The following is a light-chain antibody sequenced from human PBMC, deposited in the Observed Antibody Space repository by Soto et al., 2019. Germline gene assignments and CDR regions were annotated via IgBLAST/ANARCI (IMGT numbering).Light chain of an antibody. CDR3: QQYDNSLYT. V-gene: IGKV3-20*01. CDR2: GAS. CDR1: QSVSSSY. Sequence: ETVLTQSPGTLSLSPGERATLSCRASQSVSSSYLAWYQQKPGQAPRLLIYGASSRATGIPDRFSGSGSGTDFTITISRLEPEDFAVYYCQQYDNSLYTFGQGTKLEIK. J-gene: IGKJ2*01.